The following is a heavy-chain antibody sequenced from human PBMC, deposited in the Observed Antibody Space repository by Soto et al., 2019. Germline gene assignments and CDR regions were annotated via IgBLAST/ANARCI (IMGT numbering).Heavy chain of an antibody. Sequence: GGSLRLSCAASGFTFDDYAMYWVRQVLGKGLEWVSSISWNSGNIGYADSVKGRFTTSRDNAENSLYLQMNSLRAEDTAFYYCVRGASLNFDYWGQGTLVTVSS. V-gene: IGHV3-9*01. J-gene: IGHJ4*02. CDR2: ISWNSGNI. CDR3: VRGASLNFDY. CDR1: GFTFDDYA. D-gene: IGHD1-26*01.